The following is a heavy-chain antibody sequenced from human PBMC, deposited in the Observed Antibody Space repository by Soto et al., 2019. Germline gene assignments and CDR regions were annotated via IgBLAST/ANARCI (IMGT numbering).Heavy chain of an antibody. CDR3: ARTGWNYVKSHYMDV. V-gene: IGHV3-11*01. CDR2: ISSSGTTI. Sequence: GGSLRLSCAASGFTFSDYYMSWIRQAPGKGLEWVSYISSSGTTIYYADSVKGRFTISRDNAKNSLYLQMNSLRAEDTAVYYCARTGWNYVKSHYMDVWGKGTTVTVSS. CDR1: GFTFSDYY. J-gene: IGHJ6*03. D-gene: IGHD1-7*01.